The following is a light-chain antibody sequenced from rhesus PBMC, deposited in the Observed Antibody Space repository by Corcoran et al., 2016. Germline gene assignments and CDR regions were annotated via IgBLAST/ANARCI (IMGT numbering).Light chain of an antibody. CDR3: QQYSGRPLT. V-gene: IGKV1-22*01. Sequence: DIQMTQSPSSLSASVGDTVTITCRASQGINSWLAWYQQKPGKAPNLLFYKASSLKSGVPSRFSGSGSGTDFTLTISSLHSGDFATYYCQQYSGRPLTFGGGTKVEIK. CDR2: KAS. CDR1: QGINSW. J-gene: IGKJ4*01.